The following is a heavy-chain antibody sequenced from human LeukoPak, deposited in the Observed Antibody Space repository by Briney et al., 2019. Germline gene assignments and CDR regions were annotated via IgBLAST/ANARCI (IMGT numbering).Heavy chain of an antibody. CDR1: GFTFSSYS. D-gene: IGHD2-8*02. J-gene: IGHJ5*02. V-gene: IGHV3-48*04. Sequence: GGSLRLSCAASGFTFSSYSMNWVRQAPGKGLEWISYISSSSSTIYYTDSVKGRFTISRDNAKNSLYLQMNSLRVEDTAVYYCARVLVANWFDPWGRGTLVTVSS. CDR2: ISSSSSTI. CDR3: ARVLVANWFDP.